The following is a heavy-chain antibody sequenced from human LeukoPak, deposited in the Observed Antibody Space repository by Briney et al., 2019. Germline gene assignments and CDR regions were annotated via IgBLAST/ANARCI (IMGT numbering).Heavy chain of an antibody. CDR2: IYYSGSI. D-gene: IGHD1-1*01. CDR1: GGSISTYY. V-gene: IGHV4-59*01. CDR3: ARALYNRFFDY. Sequence: SETLSLTCTVSGGSISTYYWSWIRQPPGKGLEWLGYIYYSGSINYKPSLKSRVTISVDTSKLLFSLKLSSVTAADTAVYYCARALYNRFFDYWGQGTLVTVSS. J-gene: IGHJ4*02.